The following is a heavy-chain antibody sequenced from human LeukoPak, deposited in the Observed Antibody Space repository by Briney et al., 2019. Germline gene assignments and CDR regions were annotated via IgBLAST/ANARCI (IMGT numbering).Heavy chain of an antibody. V-gene: IGHV1-69*05. J-gene: IGHJ4*02. D-gene: IGHD3-3*01. CDR2: IIPIFGTA. CDR3: ARDRGSIFGVVIFDY. CDR1: GGTFSSYA. Sequence: ASVKVSCKASGGTFSSYAISWVRQAPGQGLEWMGGIIPIFGTANYAQKFQGRVTITTDESTSTAYMELSSLRSEDTAVYYCARDRGSIFGVVIFDYWGQGTLVTVSS.